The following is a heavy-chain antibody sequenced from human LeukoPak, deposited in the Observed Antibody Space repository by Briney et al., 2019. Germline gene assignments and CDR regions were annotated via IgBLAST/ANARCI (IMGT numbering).Heavy chain of an antibody. CDR3: ARRGDGYNSKGFDY. CDR1: GYSFTNYW. CDR2: VYPGDSDT. D-gene: IGHD5-24*01. J-gene: IGHJ4*02. Sequence: GECLKISCKGSGYSFTNYWIDWVRQMPGKGLEWMGIVYPGDSDTRYSPSSQGQVTISADKSINTAYLHWSSLKASDTAMYYCARRGDGYNSKGFDYWGQGTLVTVSS. V-gene: IGHV5-51*01.